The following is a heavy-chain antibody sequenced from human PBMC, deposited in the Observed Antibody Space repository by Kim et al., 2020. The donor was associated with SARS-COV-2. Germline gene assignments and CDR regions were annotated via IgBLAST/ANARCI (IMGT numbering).Heavy chain of an antibody. J-gene: IGHJ4*02. Sequence: GRFTISRDNSKNTLYLQVNSLRAEDTAVYYCAKGLGACGGGSCYTAYFDCWGQGTLVTVSS. V-gene: IGHV3-23*01. CDR3: AKGLGACGGGSCYTAYFDC. D-gene: IGHD2-15*01.